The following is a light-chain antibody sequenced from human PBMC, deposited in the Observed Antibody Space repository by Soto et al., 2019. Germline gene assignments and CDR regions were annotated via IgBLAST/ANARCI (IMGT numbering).Light chain of an antibody. V-gene: IGKV3-20*01. CDR1: QSVNNNY. J-gene: IGKJ4*01. CDR2: GAS. Sequence: VLTQSPGTLSLSPGERATLSCRASQSVNNNYLAWYQQKPGQSPRLLIYGASIRATAIPDRFSGSGSGTDCTLTISRLEPEASAVYYCQQHSRSITFGGGTKVEIK. CDR3: QQHSRSIT.